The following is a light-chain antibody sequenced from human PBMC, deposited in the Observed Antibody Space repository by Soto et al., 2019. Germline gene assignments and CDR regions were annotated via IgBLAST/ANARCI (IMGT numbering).Light chain of an antibody. Sequence: DIQMTQSPSSLSASVGDRVTITCRASQNINTYLIWYRQKLGEAPNLLIYGASSLQSGVSPRFSGSGSGTEFTLTISSLQPEDLATYFCQQSYSAPPTLGQGTKVEI. CDR2: GAS. J-gene: IGKJ1*01. V-gene: IGKV1-39*01. CDR3: QQSYSAPPT. CDR1: QNINTY.